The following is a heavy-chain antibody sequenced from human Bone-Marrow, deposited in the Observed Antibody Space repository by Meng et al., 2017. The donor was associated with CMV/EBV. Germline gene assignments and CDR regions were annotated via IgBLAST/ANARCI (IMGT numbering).Heavy chain of an antibody. D-gene: IGHD3-3*01. CDR3: AGALWSGYYISR. V-gene: IGHV1-46*01. J-gene: IGHJ4*02. Sequence: ASVKVSCKASGYTFTSYGISWVRQAPGQGLEWMGIINPSGGSTNYAQKFQGRVTMTRDTSTSTVYMELSSLRSEDTAVYYCAGALWSGYYISRWGQGTLVTVSS. CDR1: GYTFTSYG. CDR2: INPSGGST.